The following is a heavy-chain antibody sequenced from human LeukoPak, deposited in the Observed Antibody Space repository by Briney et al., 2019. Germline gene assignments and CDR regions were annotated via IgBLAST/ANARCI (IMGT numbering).Heavy chain of an antibody. CDR2: IYTSGST. Sequence: PSETLSLTCTVSGGSISSYYWSWIRQPAGKGLEWIGRIYTSGSTNYNPSLKSRVTMSVDTSKNQFSLKLSSVTAADTAVYYCAGVTAMVRGVMGFDYWGQGTLVTVSS. CDR1: GGSISSYY. D-gene: IGHD3-10*01. CDR3: AGVTAMVRGVMGFDY. J-gene: IGHJ4*02. V-gene: IGHV4-4*07.